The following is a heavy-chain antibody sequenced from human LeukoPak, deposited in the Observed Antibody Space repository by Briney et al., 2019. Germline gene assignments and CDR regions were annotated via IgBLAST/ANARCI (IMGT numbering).Heavy chain of an antibody. D-gene: IGHD2-2*02. CDR3: ARDWDCSSTSCYSGGDFDY. CDR1: GFTFSSYS. Sequence: GGSLRLSCAASGFTFSSYSMNWVRQAPGKGLEGVSSISSSSSYIYYADSVKGRFTISRDNAKNSLYLQMNSLRAEDTAVYYCARDWDCSSTSCYSGGDFDYWGQGTLVTVSS. CDR2: ISSSSSYI. V-gene: IGHV3-21*01. J-gene: IGHJ4*02.